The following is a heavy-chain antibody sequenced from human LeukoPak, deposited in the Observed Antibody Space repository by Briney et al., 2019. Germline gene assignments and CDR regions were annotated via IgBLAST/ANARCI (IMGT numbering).Heavy chain of an antibody. Sequence: SETLSLTCAVYGGSFRGYYWSWIRQPPGKGLEWIGEINHSGSTNYNPSLKSRVTISVDTSKNQFSLKLSSVTAADTAVYYCARVGYYDSSGYPAAAFDIWGQGTMVTVSS. CDR2: INHSGST. J-gene: IGHJ3*02. D-gene: IGHD3-22*01. CDR3: ARVGYYDSSGYPAAAFDI. CDR1: GGSFRGYY. V-gene: IGHV4-34*01.